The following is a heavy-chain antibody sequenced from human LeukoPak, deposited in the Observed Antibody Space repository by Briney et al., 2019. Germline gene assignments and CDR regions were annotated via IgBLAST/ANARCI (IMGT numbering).Heavy chain of an antibody. CDR2: IYTSGST. Sequence: PSETLSLTCTVSGGSISSGSYYWSWIRQPAGKGLDWIGRIYTSGSTNYNPSLKSRVTISVDTSKNQFSLKLSSVTAADTAVYYCARDGYNYRRFDYWGQGTLVTVSS. D-gene: IGHD5-24*01. CDR3: ARDGYNYRRFDY. CDR1: GGSISSGSYY. V-gene: IGHV4-61*02. J-gene: IGHJ4*02.